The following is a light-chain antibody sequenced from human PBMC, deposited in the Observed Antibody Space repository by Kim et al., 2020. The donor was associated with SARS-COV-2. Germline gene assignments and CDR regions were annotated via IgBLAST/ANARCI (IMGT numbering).Light chain of an antibody. CDR2: RNN. V-gene: IGLV10-54*01. J-gene: IGLJ3*02. CDR3: SAWDTSLGVWV. CDR1: SNNVGNQG. Sequence: QTATLTCTGNSNNVGNQGAAWLQQHQGHPPKFLSYRNNYRPSGISERFSASRSGNTASLTITGLQPEDEADYYCSAWDTSLGVWVFGGGTQLTVL.